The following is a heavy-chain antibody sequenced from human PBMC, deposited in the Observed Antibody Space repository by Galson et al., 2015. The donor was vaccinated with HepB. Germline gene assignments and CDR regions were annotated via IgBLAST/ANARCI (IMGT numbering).Heavy chain of an antibody. D-gene: IGHD3-10*01. CDR3: VKDVGRDLFGPGA. CDR2: IDGSGVRT. CDR1: GFTFRIYG. Sequence: SLRLSCAASGFTFRIYGMSWVRQAPGKGLEWVSGIDGSGVRTEYADSVQGRFIVSRDNSKNTLYLQISGLRVEDTAKYYCVKDVGRDLFGPGAWGQGTLVTVSS. J-gene: IGHJ5*02. V-gene: IGHV3-23*01.